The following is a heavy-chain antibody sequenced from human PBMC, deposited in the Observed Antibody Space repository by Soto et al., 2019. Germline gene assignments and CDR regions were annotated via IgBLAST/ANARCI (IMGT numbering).Heavy chain of an antibody. Sequence: GPDVKKPGASVKVSCKASGYTFINYDISWVRQAPGQGLEWMGWISANSGNTKFAQKFQGRVTMTTDTSTSTAYMELRSLTSDDTAVYFCARDATSIAARPTHYWGQGTLVTVSS. J-gene: IGHJ4*02. D-gene: IGHD6-6*01. CDR2: ISANSGNT. CDR3: ARDATSIAARPTHY. V-gene: IGHV1-18*01. CDR1: GYTFINYD.